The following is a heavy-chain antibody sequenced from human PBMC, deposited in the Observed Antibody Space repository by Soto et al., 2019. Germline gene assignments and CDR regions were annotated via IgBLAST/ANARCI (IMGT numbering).Heavy chain of an antibody. Sequence: QLQLQESGPGLVKPSETLSLTYTVSGGSISSSSYYWGWIRQPPGKGLEWIGSIYYSGSTYYNPSLKSRVTVTVDTAKNLCSVELSAVTAAVTAVYYCARGGGYYGARYFDLWGRGTLVTV. CDR2: IYYSGST. V-gene: IGHV4-39*01. CDR1: GGSISSSSYY. CDR3: ARGGGYYGARYFDL. J-gene: IGHJ2*01. D-gene: IGHD3-3*01.